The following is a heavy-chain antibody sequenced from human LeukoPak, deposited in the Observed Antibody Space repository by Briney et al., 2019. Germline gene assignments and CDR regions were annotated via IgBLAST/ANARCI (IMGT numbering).Heavy chain of an antibody. CDR2: ISGSGGST. V-gene: IGHV3-23*01. Sequence: GGSLRLSCAASGFTFSSYAMSWVRQAPGEGLEWVSAISGSGGSTYYADSVKGRFTISRDNSKNTLYLQMNSLRAEDTAVYYCAKSFRSAPKYQLFDAFDIWGQGTMVTVSS. CDR1: GFTFSSYA. D-gene: IGHD2-2*01. J-gene: IGHJ3*02. CDR3: AKSFRSAPKYQLFDAFDI.